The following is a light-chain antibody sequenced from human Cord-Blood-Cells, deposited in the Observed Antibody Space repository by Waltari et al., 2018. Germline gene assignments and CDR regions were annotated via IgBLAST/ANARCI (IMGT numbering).Light chain of an antibody. Sequence: EIVMTQSPPTLSVSPGERATLSCRASQSVTSNLAWYQQKPGQAPRLLIYGASTRATGIPARFSGSGSGTEFTLTISSLQSEDFAVYYCQQYNNGPLTFGGGTKVEIK. CDR3: QQYNNGPLT. CDR2: GAS. V-gene: IGKV3-15*01. CDR1: QSVTSN. J-gene: IGKJ4*01.